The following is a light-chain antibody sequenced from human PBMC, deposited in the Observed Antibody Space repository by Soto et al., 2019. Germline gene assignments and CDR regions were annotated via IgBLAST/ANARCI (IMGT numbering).Light chain of an antibody. CDR2: DVS. CDR3: FSYRSSRVV. V-gene: IGLV2-14*01. Sequence: QSVLTQPASVSGSPGQSITISCTGTSSDVGGYNYVSWYQQHPGKAPKLMIYDVSNRPSGVSNRFSGSKSGNTASLSISGLHAEDEADYFCFSYRSSRVVFGEGTKVTVL. CDR1: SSDVGGYNY. J-gene: IGLJ2*01.